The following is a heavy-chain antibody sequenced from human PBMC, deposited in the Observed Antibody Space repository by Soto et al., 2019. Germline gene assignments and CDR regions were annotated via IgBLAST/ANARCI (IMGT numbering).Heavy chain of an antibody. D-gene: IGHD2-2*01. V-gene: IGHV1-69*12. Sequence: QVQLVQSGAEVKKPGSSVKVSCKASGGTFSSYAISWVRQAPGQGLEWMGGIIPIFGTANYAQKFQGRVAITEDESTSTAYMELSSLRFEDTGVYYCARHVPAAGYYHGMDVWGQGATVTVSS. J-gene: IGHJ6*02. CDR3: ARHVPAAGYYHGMDV. CDR1: GGTFSSYA. CDR2: IIPIFGTA.